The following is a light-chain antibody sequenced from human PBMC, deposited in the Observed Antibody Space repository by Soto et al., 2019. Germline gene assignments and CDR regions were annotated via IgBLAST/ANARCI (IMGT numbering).Light chain of an antibody. CDR2: GTF. CDR3: QHLNNYPPFT. Sequence: IQLTQSPSSLSASVGDRVSLTCRASQDIQTYLAWYQQKRGEAPKLLISGTFTLQSGVPSRFNGSGSGTDFTLTISRLQPEDFATYYCQHLNNYPPFTFGPGTKVDLE. CDR1: QDIQTY. V-gene: IGKV1-9*01. J-gene: IGKJ3*01.